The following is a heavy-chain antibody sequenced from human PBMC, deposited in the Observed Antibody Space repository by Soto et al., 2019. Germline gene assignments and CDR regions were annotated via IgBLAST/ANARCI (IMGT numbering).Heavy chain of an antibody. Sequence: LRRSCAASGFTFSSYGMHWVRQAPGKGLEWVAVISYDGSNKYYADPVKGRFTISRDNSKNTLYLQMNSLRAEDTAVYYCAKSSAIFGVARVDYGMDVWGQGTTVTVSS. J-gene: IGHJ6*02. CDR3: AKSSAIFGVARVDYGMDV. CDR1: GFTFSSYG. V-gene: IGHV3-30*18. CDR2: ISYDGSNK. D-gene: IGHD3-3*01.